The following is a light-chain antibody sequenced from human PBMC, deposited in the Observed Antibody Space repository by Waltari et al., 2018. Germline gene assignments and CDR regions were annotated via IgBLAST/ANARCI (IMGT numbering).Light chain of an antibody. J-gene: IGKJ1*01. CDR3: LHYGSALWT. CDR1: QSVISTY. Sequence: EIVLTQSPGTLSLSPGERATLSCRASQSVISTYLNWDQQKPGQAPRLLIYGASSRATGIPDRFSGSGSGTDFTLTISRLEPEDFAFYYCLHYGSALWTFGQGTKVEIK. CDR2: GAS. V-gene: IGKV3-20*01.